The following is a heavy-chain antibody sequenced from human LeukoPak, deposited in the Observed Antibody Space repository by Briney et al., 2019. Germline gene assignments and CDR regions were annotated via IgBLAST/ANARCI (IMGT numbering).Heavy chain of an antibody. V-gene: IGHV1-2*02. J-gene: IGHJ4*02. CDR3: ARVAYTAPQWLELFDY. D-gene: IGHD6-19*01. CDR1: GYTFTGYY. CDR2: INPNSGGT. Sequence: ASVKVSCKASGYTFTGYYMHWVRQAPGQGLEWMGWINPNSGGTNYAQKFQSRVTMTSDTSISTAYMELSRLRSDDTAVYYCARVAYTAPQWLELFDYWGQGTLVTVSS.